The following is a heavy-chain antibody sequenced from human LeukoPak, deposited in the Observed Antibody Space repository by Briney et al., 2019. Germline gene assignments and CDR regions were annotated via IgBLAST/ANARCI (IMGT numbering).Heavy chain of an antibody. J-gene: IGHJ4*02. CDR3: ARDWNDILTGYYRTRPTSYYFDY. CDR1: GYTFTSYY. V-gene: IGHV1-46*01. D-gene: IGHD3-9*01. CDR2: INPSGGGT. Sequence: WASVTVSCKASGYTFTSYYMHWVRQAPGQGLEWMGIINPSGGGTSYAQKFQGRVTMTRDTSTSTVYMELSSLRSEDTAVYYCARDWNDILTGYYRTRPTSYYFDYWGQGTLVTVSS.